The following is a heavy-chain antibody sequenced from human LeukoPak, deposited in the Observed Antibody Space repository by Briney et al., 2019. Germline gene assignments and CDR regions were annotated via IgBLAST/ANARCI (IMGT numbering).Heavy chain of an antibody. CDR1: GFNFNNYA. V-gene: IGHV3-23*01. J-gene: IGHJ4*02. D-gene: IGHD3-22*01. CDR2: IAGSGDPI. Sequence: PGGSLRLSCAASGFNFNNYAMIWVRQTPGKGLEWVATIAGSGDPIHYAAAVKGRFVISRDNFQNTLYLQMNSLRVEDTALYFCAKHFYDSGGYRLGADSWGQGTLVTVSS. CDR3: AKHFYDSGGYRLGADS.